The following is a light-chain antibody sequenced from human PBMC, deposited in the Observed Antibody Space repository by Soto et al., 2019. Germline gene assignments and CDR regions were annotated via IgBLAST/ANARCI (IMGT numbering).Light chain of an antibody. J-gene: IGKJ4*01. V-gene: IGKV3-20*01. CDR1: QSLSSMY. CDR3: QQSGSSPLT. CDR2: GAS. Sequence: EIVLTQSPGTLSLSPGERATLSCRASQSLSSMYLAWYQQKPGQAPRLLIYGASSRATGIPDRFSGSGSGTDFTLTISRLEPEDFAVYYCQQSGSSPLTFGGGTKVEIK.